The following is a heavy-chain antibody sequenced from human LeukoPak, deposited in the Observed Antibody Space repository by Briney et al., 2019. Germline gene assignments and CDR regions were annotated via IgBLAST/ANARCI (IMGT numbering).Heavy chain of an antibody. D-gene: IGHD2-15*01. CDR2: ISAYNGNT. CDR3: ARDFVGVCSGGSCYLDAFDI. CDR1: VYTFTNYV. V-gene: IGHV1-18*01. J-gene: IGHJ3*02. Sequence: ASVKVSCKASVYTFTNYVVSGVRQAPGQGVAGMGWISAYNGNTNYAQKLPGTVTMTTDTSTSTAYMEMRSLRSDDTAVYYCARDFVGVCSGGSCYLDAFDIWGQGTMVTVSS.